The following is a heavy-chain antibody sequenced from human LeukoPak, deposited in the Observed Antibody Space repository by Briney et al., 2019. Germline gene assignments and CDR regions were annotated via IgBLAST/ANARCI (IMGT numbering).Heavy chain of an antibody. J-gene: IGHJ4*02. CDR1: GFTFDNYA. CDR2: ITGSGDKT. Sequence: GGSLRLSCAASGFTFDNYAMSWVRQAPGQGLEWVSGITGSGDKTYYADSVKGRFTISRDNSKYTLYLQMNSLRAEDTAVYYCAKRDYSDSSGYYPLFDYWGQGTLVTVSS. V-gene: IGHV3-23*01. D-gene: IGHD3-22*01. CDR3: AKRDYSDSSGYYPLFDY.